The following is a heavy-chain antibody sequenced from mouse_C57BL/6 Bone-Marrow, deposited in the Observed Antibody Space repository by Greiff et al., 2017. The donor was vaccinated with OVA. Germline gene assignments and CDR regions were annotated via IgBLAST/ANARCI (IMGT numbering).Heavy chain of an antibody. CDR2: IYPGDGDS. V-gene: IGHV1-82*01. D-gene: IGHD2-2*01. CDR3: ASSDLYYGYGGGFAY. J-gene: IGHJ3*01. Sequence: VQLQQSGPELVKPGASVKISCKASGYAFSSSWLNWVKQRPGQGLEWIGRIYPGDGDSNYNGQFNGTATLTADKSSSTAYMQLSSLTSEDSAVYFCASSDLYYGYGGGFAYWGQGTLVTVSA. CDR1: GYAFSSSW.